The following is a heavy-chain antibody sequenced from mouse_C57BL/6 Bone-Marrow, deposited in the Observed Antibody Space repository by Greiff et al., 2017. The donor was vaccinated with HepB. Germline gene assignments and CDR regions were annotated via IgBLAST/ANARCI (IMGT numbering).Heavy chain of an antibody. J-gene: IGHJ3*01. CDR1: GYTFTSYW. D-gene: IGHD1-1*01. CDR2: IYPGSGNT. V-gene: IGHV1-55*01. CDR3: AREGCSSPDCFAY. Sequence: QVQLQQPGAELVKPGASVKMSCKASGYTFTSYWITWVKQRPGQGLEWIGEIYPGSGNTYYNEKFKSKATLTVDKSSSTAYMQLSSLTSEDSAVYYCAREGCSSPDCFAYWGQGTLVTVSA.